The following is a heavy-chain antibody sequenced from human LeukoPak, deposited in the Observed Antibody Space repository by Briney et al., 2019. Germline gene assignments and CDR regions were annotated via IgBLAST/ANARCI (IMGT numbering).Heavy chain of an antibody. D-gene: IGHD3-10*01. Sequence: SETLSLTCTVSGYSISSGYCWGWIRQPPGKGLEWIGYIYYSGSTNYNPSLKSRVTISVDTSKNQFSLKLSSVTAADTAVYYCARSRNYYGSGSLDYWGQGTLVTVSS. CDR2: IYYSGST. CDR1: GYSISSGYC. CDR3: ARSRNYYGSGSLDY. V-gene: IGHV4-38-2*02. J-gene: IGHJ4*02.